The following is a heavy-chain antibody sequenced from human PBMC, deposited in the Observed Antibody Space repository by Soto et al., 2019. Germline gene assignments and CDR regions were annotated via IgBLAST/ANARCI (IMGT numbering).Heavy chain of an antibody. Sequence: ASVKVSCKASGYTFTNYAMHWVRQAPGQRLEWMGWINAGNGNTKYSQKFQGRFTITRDTSASTAYMDLSSLRSGDTAVYYCARGDYYDIHDYWGQGTLVTVSS. D-gene: IGHD3-22*01. CDR1: GYTFTNYA. V-gene: IGHV1-3*01. J-gene: IGHJ4*02. CDR2: INAGNGNT. CDR3: ARGDYYDIHDY.